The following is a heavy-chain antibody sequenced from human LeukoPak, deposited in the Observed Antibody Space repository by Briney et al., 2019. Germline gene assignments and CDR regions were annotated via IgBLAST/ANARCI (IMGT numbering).Heavy chain of an antibody. J-gene: IGHJ5*02. D-gene: IGHD6-13*01. CDR2: IYYSGST. CDR3: ARAGIAAAVKFDP. CDR1: GGSISSHY. Sequence: SETLSLTCTVSGGSISSHYWSWLRQPPGKGLEWVGYIYYSGSTNYNPSLKSRVTISVDTSKNQFSLKLSSVTAADTAVYYCARAGIAAAVKFDPWGQGTLVTVSS. V-gene: IGHV4-59*11.